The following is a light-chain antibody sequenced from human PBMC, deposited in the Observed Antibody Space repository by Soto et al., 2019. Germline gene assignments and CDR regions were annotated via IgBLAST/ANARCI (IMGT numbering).Light chain of an antibody. Sequence: DIQMTQSPSTLSASVGDRVTITCRASQSISSWLAWYQQKPGEAPKILIYKASSLETVVPSRFSGSGSGTEFTLTISSLQPDDFATYYCQQYDYYPYTFGQGTKLEIK. CDR3: QQYDYYPYT. CDR1: QSISSW. V-gene: IGKV1-5*03. J-gene: IGKJ2*01. CDR2: KAS.